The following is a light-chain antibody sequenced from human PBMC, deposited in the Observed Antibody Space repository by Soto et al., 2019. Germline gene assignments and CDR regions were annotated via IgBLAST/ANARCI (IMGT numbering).Light chain of an antibody. V-gene: IGKV1-5*03. Sequence: DIQMTQSPSTLSASVGDRVTITCRASQSFSTWLAWYQQKPGKAPNLLIYKTSILESGVPSRFSGSGSGTEFTLTISSLQPDDFATYYCQQYNSNPLTFGGGYKVEIK. J-gene: IGKJ4*01. CDR3: QQYNSNPLT. CDR2: KTS. CDR1: QSFSTW.